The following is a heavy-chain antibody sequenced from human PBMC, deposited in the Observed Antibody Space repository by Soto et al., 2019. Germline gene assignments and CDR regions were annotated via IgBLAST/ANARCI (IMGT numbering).Heavy chain of an antibody. CDR2: IYYSGST. D-gene: IGHD2-15*01. V-gene: IGHV4-59*01. CDR1: GGSISSYY. J-gene: IGHJ4*02. Sequence: SETLSLTCTVSGGSISSYYWSWIRQPPGKGLEWIGYIYYSGSTNYNPSLKSRVTISVDTSKNQFSLELSSVTAADTAVCYCARVSGGNIFDYWGQGTLVTVSS. CDR3: ARVSGGNIFDY.